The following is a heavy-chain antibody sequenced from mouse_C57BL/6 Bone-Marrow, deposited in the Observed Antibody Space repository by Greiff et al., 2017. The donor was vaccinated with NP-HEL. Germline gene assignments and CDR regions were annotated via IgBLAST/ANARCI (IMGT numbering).Heavy chain of an antibody. CDR2: GQGLEWIG. CDR3: SEDSAVYYCASRGSDSPLQGFAY. CDR1: DTFSRRVH. D-gene: IGHD3-2*01. Sequence: QVQLQQPGAELVKPGASVKISCQAFDTFSRRVHFAIRDTNYWMQWVKQRPGQGLEWIGAIYPGNGDTSYNQKFKGKATLTVDTSSSTAYMQLSSLTSEDSAVYYCASRGSDSPLQGFAYWGQGTLVTVSA. J-gene: IGHJ3*01. V-gene: IGHV1-50*01.